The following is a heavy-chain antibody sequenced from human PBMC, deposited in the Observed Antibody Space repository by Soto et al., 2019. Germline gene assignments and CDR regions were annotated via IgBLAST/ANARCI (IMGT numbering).Heavy chain of an antibody. D-gene: IGHD5-18*01. CDR1: GFTFSTYS. CDR2: ITSSSRTI. J-gene: IGHJ6*02. V-gene: IGHV3-48*02. CDR3: ARGSVDAAADTRFGMDV. Sequence: AGGSLRLSCAASGFTFSTYSMHWVRQAPGKGLEWVSYITSSSRTIYYADSVKGRFTLSRDNAKNSLYLQLNSLRDEDTAVYYCARGSVDAAADTRFGMDVWGQGTTVTVSS.